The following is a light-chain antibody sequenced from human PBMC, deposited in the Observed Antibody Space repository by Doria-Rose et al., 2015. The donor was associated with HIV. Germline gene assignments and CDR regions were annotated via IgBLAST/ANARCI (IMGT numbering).Light chain of an antibody. CDR1: QRISTN. CDR3: QQYNNWPPRFT. Sequence: TQSPVTVPVSPGERATLSCRASQRISTNLAWYQQKPGQAPRLLIYDASTRATGIPARFSGGGSGTEFTLTISSLQSEDFAVYYCQQYNNWPPRFTFGPGKKVDV. CDR2: DAS. V-gene: IGKV3-15*01. J-gene: IGKJ3*01.